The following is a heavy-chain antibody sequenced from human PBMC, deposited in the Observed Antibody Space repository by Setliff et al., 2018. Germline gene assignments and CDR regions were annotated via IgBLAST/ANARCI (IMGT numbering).Heavy chain of an antibody. Sequence: SETLSLTCAVSGYSISSSSYYWGWMRQRPGKGLEWIGSSYDRASTYYNPSLKRRVTISVDTSKNQFSLKLSSVTAADTALYYCARRPGYSSGPFDYWGQGTLVTVSS. J-gene: IGHJ4*02. V-gene: IGHV4-39*07. CDR2: SYDRAST. D-gene: IGHD6-19*01. CDR1: GYSISSSSYY. CDR3: ARRPGYSSGPFDY.